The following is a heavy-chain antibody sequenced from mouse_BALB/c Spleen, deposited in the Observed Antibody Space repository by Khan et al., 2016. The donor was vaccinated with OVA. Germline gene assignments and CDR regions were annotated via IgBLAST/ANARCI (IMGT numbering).Heavy chain of an antibody. CDR1: GYSITSGYA. J-gene: IGHJ4*01. V-gene: IGHV3-2*02. CDR3: ARKHYYGDAMDY. CDR2: ISYSGST. D-gene: IGHD1-2*01. Sequence: QLEESGPGLVKPSQSLSLTCTVTGYSITSGYAWNWLRQFPGNKLEWMAYISYSGSTTYNPSLRSRISITRDTSKNQFFLQLNSVTTEDTATYYSARKHYYGDAMDYWGQGTSVTVSS.